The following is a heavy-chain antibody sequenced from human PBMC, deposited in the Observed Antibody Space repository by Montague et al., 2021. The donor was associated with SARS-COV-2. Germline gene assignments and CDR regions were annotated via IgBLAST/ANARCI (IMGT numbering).Heavy chain of an antibody. CDR2: IRGNGGST. CDR3: ARLDIMTAYPYEY. CDR1: GFTFSSYA. J-gene: IGHJ4*02. D-gene: IGHD3-9*01. V-gene: IGHV3-23*01. Sequence: SLRLSCAASGFTFSSYAMSLVRQAPGEGLEWVSGIRGNGGSTYYADSVKGRFTISRDNPKNTLYLQMNSLSAEDTAVYYCARLDIMTAYPYEYWGQGTLVTVSS.